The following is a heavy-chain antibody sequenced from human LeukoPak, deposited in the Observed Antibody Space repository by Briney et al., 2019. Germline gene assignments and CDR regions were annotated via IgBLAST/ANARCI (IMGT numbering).Heavy chain of an antibody. CDR1: GYTFTGYY. J-gene: IGHJ4*02. CDR3: ATYQYDSGTYLDY. V-gene: IGHV1-2*02. Sequence: ASVTVSCKATGYTFTGYYYHWVRQAPGQGLEWMGWINPNSGGTNYAQKFQGRVTMTRDTSISTAYMELSRLRSDDTAVYYCATYQYDSGTYLDYWGQGTLVTVSS. CDR2: INPNSGGT. D-gene: IGHD3-10*01.